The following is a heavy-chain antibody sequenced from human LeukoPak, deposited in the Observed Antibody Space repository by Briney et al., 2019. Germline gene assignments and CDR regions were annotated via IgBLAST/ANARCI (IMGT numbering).Heavy chain of an antibody. CDR3: AKGGRRTLLVVAGWYFDY. J-gene: IGHJ4*02. CDR1: GLIFSGYW. CDR2: IKTDGTTT. V-gene: IGHV3-74*01. D-gene: IGHD3-22*01. Sequence: GGSLRLSCVASGLIFSGYWMHWVRQAPGKGLGWGSRIKTDGTTTYYGDSVKGRFTVSRDNAKNTLYLQMNSLRAEDTALYYCAKGGRRTLLVVAGWYFDYWGQGTLVTVSS.